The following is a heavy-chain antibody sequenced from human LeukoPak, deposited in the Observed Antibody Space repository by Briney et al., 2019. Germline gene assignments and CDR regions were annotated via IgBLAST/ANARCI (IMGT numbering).Heavy chain of an antibody. J-gene: IGHJ4*02. CDR2: IYYSGSA. CDR1: GGSISSLDYY. V-gene: IGHV4-31*03. Sequence: PSQTLSLTCTVSGGSISSLDYYWSWIRHHPGKGLEWIGYIYYSGSAHYNPSLKSRVAMAVDTSKNQFSLRLSSVTAADTAVYYCARDRDYYGSGSLGCFDSWGQGTLVTVSS. D-gene: IGHD3-10*01. CDR3: ARDRDYYGSGSLGCFDS.